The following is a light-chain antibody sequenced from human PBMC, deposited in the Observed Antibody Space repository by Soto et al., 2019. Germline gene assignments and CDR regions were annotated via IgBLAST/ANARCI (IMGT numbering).Light chain of an antibody. CDR3: QQRSNWPRGT. CDR2: DAS. Sequence: DIVLIQSPATLSLSPGERATLSCRVSQSVSSYLAWYQQKPGQAPRLLIHDASNRATGIPARFSGSGSGTDFTLTISSLEPEDFAVYYCQQRSNWPRGTFGQGTKLEMK. V-gene: IGKV3-11*01. CDR1: QSVSSY. J-gene: IGKJ2*02.